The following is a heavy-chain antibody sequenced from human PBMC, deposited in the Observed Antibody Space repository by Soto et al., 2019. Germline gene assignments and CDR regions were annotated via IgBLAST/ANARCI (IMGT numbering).Heavy chain of an antibody. V-gene: IGHV3-7*04. CDR2: IKQDGTEK. CDR1: GFTFSNYW. Sequence: EMQLVDSGGGLVQPGGSLRLSCATSGFTFSNYWMSWVRQAPGKGLEWVANIKQDGTEKYYVDSVKGRFTVSRDNAKNSLYLKMNSLRAEDTAVYYCARIHYYYGLGRPFDCWGQGTLVTVSS. CDR3: ARIHYYYGLGRPFDC. J-gene: IGHJ4*02. D-gene: IGHD3-10*01.